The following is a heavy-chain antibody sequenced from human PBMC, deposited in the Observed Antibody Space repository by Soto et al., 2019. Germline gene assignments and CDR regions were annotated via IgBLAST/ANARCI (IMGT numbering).Heavy chain of an antibody. D-gene: IGHD3-10*01. Sequence: GGSLRLSCAASGFTFDDYTMHWVRQAPGKGLEWVSLISWDGGSTYYADSVKGRFTISRDNSKNSLYLQMNRLRTEDTALYYGAKDYGSGSYYPTYLDDWGQGTMDTVSS. CDR2: ISWDGGST. V-gene: IGHV3-43*01. CDR1: GFTFDDYT. CDR3: AKDYGSGSYYPTYLDD. J-gene: IGHJ4*02.